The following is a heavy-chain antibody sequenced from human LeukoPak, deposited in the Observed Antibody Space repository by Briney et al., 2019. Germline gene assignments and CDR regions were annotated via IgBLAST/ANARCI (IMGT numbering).Heavy chain of an antibody. J-gene: IGHJ4*02. CDR1: GFTFSSYS. Sequence: KPGGSLRLSCAASGFTFSSYSMNWVRQAPGKGLEWVSSISGSSSYIYYADSVRGRFTISRDNAKNLLYLQMNSLRAEDTAVYYCARELTTVTSYYFDYWGQGTLVTVSS. CDR2: ISGSSSYI. D-gene: IGHD4-11*01. V-gene: IGHV3-21*01. CDR3: ARELTTVTSYYFDY.